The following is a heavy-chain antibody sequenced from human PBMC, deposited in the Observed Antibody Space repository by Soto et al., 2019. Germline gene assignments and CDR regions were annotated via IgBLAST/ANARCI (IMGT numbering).Heavy chain of an antibody. D-gene: IGHD6-13*01. V-gene: IGHV1-69*12. J-gene: IGHJ5*02. CDR1: GGTFSSYA. CDR3: GRDTAAGREGDWCDP. CDR2: IIPIFGTA. Sequence: QVQLVQSGAEVKKPGSSVKVSCKASGGTFSSYAISWVRQAPGQGLEWMGGIIPIFGTANYAQKFQGRVTITADESQSPAYMELSSVRSEDTAVYYCGRDTAAGREGDWCDPWGQGTLVTVSS.